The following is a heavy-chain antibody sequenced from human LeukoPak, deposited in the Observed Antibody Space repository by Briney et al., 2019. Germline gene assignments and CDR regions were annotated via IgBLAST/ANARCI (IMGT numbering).Heavy chain of an antibody. CDR1: GFTFSSYA. Sequence: PGGSLRLSCAASGFTFSSYAMHWVRQAPGKGLEWVAVISYDGSNKYYADSVKGRFTISRDNSKNTLYLQMNSLRAEDTAVYYCARGVEFVVTDYYFDYWGQGTLVTVSS. J-gene: IGHJ4*02. CDR3: ARGVEFVVTDYYFDY. D-gene: IGHD1-1*01. CDR2: ISYDGSNK. V-gene: IGHV3-30*01.